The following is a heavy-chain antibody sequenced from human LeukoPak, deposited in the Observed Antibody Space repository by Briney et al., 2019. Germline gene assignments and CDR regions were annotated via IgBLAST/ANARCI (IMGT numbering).Heavy chain of an antibody. Sequence: SVKVSCKASGGTFSSYAISWVRQAPGQGLEWMGGIIPIFGTANYAQKFQGRVTITADESTSTAYMELSSLRSEDTAVYYCAINLPGDYYYYYMDVWGKGTTVTISS. J-gene: IGHJ6*03. D-gene: IGHD2-2*01. V-gene: IGHV1-69*13. CDR3: AINLPGDYYYYYMDV. CDR1: GGTFSSYA. CDR2: IIPIFGTA.